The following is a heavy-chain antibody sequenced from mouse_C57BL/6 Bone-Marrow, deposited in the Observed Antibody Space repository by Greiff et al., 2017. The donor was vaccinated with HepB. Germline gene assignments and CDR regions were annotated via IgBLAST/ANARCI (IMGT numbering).Heavy chain of an antibody. V-gene: IGHV1-31*01. CDR2: IYPYNGVS. D-gene: IGHD2-4*01. J-gene: IGHJ4*01. CDR3: ARKLRRGGYYAVDY. CDR1: GYSFTGYY. Sequence: DVQLQESGPELVKPGASVKISCKASGYSFTGYYMHWVKQSHGNILDWIGYIYPYNGVSSYNQKFKGKATLTVDKSSSTAYMELRSLTSEDSAVYYCARKLRRGGYYAVDYWGQGTSVTVSS.